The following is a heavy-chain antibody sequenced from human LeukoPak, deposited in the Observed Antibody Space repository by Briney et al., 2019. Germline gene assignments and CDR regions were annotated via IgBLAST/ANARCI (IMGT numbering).Heavy chain of an antibody. D-gene: IGHD3-16*01. CDR1: GFTFSSYG. J-gene: IGHJ4*02. Sequence: GGSLRLSCAASGFTFSSYGMSWVRQAPGKGLEGVSGVSSGGGSTYYADSVKGRFTISRDNSKNTLYLQMNSLRAKDTAIYYCAKNLFTFDYWGQGTLVTVSS. CDR3: AKNLFTFDY. V-gene: IGHV3-23*01. CDR2: VSSGGGST.